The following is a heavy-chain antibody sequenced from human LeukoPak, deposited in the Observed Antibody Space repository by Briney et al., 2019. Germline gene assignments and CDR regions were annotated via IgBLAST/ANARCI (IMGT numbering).Heavy chain of an antibody. CDR3: ASVDHRGNWYFDD. CDR2: TWYDGSNK. CDR1: GFTFRSYG. J-gene: IGHJ4*02. D-gene: IGHD2-21*01. Sequence: GRSLRLSCAASGFTFRSYGIHWVRQAPGKGLEWVTGTWYDGSNKYYTDSVKGRFTISRDNSKSTFHLQMNSLRAEDTAVYYCASVDHRGNWYFDDWGQGTLVTVSS. V-gene: IGHV3-33*03.